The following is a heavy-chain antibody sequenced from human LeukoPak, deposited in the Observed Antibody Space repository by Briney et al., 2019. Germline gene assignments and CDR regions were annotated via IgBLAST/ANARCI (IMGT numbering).Heavy chain of an antibody. CDR2: ISSRSSYI. Sequence: PGGSLSLSCAASGFTFSSYCMNWVRQAPGKGLEWVSSISSRSSYIYYADSVKGRFTISRDNAKNSLYLQMNSLRAEDTAVYYCARDSSGYSFDPWGQGTLVTVSS. V-gene: IGHV3-21*01. CDR1: GFTFSSYC. CDR3: ARDSSGYSFDP. J-gene: IGHJ5*02. D-gene: IGHD3-22*01.